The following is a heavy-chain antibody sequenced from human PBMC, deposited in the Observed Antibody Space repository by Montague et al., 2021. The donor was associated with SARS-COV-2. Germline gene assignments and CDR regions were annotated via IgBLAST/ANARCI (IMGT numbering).Heavy chain of an antibody. V-gene: IGHV4-39*07. Sequence: SETLSLTCTVSGGFISSSNYYWGWIRQPPGKGLEWIGYMYYSGSTYYNPSLKSRVTISIDTSKNQFSLKLSSVTAADTAVYYCARDDIVLQGVTKGMDVWGQGTTVTVSS. CDR3: ARDDIVLQGVTKGMDV. J-gene: IGHJ6*02. D-gene: IGHD3-10*01. CDR1: GGFISSSNYY. CDR2: MYYSGST.